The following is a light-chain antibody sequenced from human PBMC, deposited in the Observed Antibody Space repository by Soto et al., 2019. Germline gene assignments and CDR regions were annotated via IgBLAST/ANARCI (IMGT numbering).Light chain of an antibody. J-gene: IGKJ3*01. CDR1: QGISSY. CDR3: QQYYSYPFT. CDR2: AAS. Sequence: IQMTQSPSSLSASVGDRVTITCRASQGISSYLAWYQQKPGKAPKLLIYAASTLQSGVPSRFSGSGSGTDFTLTISCLQSEDFATYYCQQYYSYPFTFGPGTKVDIK. V-gene: IGKV1-8*01.